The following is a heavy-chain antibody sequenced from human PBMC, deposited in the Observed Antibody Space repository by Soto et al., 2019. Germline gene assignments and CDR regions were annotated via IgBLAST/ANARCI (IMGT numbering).Heavy chain of an antibody. V-gene: IGHV4-38-2*01. CDR2: IYHSGST. J-gene: IGHJ4*02. D-gene: IGHD3-3*01. CDR1: GYYISSGYY. Sequence: SETLSLTCAVSGYYISSGYYWGWIRQPPGKGLEWIGSIYHSGSTYYNPSLKSRVTIAVDTSKNQFSLKLSSVTAADTAVYYCARSLWSGYTSPFDYWGQGTLVT. CDR3: ARSLWSGYTSPFDY.